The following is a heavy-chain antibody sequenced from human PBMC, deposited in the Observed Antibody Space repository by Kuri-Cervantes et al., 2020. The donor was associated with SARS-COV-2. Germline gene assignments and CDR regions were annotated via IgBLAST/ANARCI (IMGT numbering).Heavy chain of an antibody. CDR1: GFTFSSYG. Sequence: GESLKISCAASGFTFSSYGMHWVRQAPGKGLEWVAVIWYDGSNKYYADSVKGRFTISRDNSKNTLYLQMNSLRAEDTAVYYCARQTTVNSWGPLDYYYGMDVWGQGTTVTVSS. D-gene: IGHD4-17*01. V-gene: IGHV3-33*01. CDR2: IWYDGSNK. J-gene: IGHJ6*02. CDR3: ARQTTVNSWGPLDYYYGMDV.